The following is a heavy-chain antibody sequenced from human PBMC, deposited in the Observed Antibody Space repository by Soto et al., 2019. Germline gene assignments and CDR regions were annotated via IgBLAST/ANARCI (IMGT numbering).Heavy chain of an antibody. V-gene: IGHV6-1*01. CDR2: TYYRSKWYN. Sequence: SETLSLTCVISGDSVSSNSAAWNWIRQSPSRGLEWLGRTYYRSKWYNDYAVSVKSRITINPDTSKNQFSLQLNSVTPEDTAVYYCAIELFGEVIISLCYYMDVWGKGTTVTVSS. D-gene: IGHD3-3*01. J-gene: IGHJ6*03. CDR1: GDSVSSNSAA. CDR3: AIELFGEVIISLCYYMDV.